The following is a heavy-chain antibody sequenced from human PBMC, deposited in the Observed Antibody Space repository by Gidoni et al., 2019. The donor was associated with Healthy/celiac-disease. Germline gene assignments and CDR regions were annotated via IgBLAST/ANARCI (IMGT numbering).Heavy chain of an antibody. CDR3: AKGGYYYDSSGYY. CDR1: GFTFSSYA. J-gene: IGHJ4*02. V-gene: IGHV3-23*04. D-gene: IGHD3-22*01. CDR2: ISGSGGST. Sequence: EVQLVESGGGWAQPGGSLRLSCAASGFTFSSYAMSWVRQAPGKGLGWVSAISGSGGSTYYADSVKGRFTISRDNSKNTLYLQMNSLRAEDTAVYYCAKGGYYYDSSGYYWGQGTLVTVSS.